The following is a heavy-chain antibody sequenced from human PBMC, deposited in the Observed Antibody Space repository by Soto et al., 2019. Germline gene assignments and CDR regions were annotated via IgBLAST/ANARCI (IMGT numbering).Heavy chain of an antibody. CDR2: MNPNSGNT. CDR3: ARGKVAARAYYYGMDV. CDR1: GYTFTSYD. D-gene: IGHD6-6*01. J-gene: IGHJ6*02. V-gene: IGHV1-8*01. Sequence: GASVKVSCKASGYTFTSYDINWVRQATGQGLEWMGWMNPNSGNTGYAQKFQGRVTMTRNTSISTAYMELSSLRSEDTAVYYCARGKVAARAYYYGMDVWGQGTTVTRLL.